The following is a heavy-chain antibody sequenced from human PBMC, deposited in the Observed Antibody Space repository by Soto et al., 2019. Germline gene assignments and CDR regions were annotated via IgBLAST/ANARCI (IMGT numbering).Heavy chain of an antibody. J-gene: IGHJ4*02. Sequence: TSETLSLTCTVSGGSISSGDYYWSWIRQPPGKGLEWIGYIYYSVSTYYNPSLKSRVTISVDTSKNQFSLKLSSVTAADTAVYYRARRYTGSSGPEDYWGQGTMVTVSS. CDR1: GGSISSGDYY. CDR3: ARRYTGSSGPEDY. CDR2: IYYSVST. D-gene: IGHD3-22*01. V-gene: IGHV4-30-4*01.